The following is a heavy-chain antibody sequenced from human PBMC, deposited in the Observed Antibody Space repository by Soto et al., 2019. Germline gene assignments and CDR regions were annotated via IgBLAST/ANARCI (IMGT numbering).Heavy chain of an antibody. CDR1: GFTFSNYA. CDR3: ARDAISMVRGTNNWFDP. CDR2: ISGGGIST. Sequence: EVQLLESGGGLVQPGGSLTLSCAASGFTFSNYAMSWVRQAPGKGLGWVSAISGGGISTYYADSVRGRFTISRDNSRNTLYLRMIRLRAEDTAVYYCARDAISMVRGTNNWFDPWGQGTLVTVSS. D-gene: IGHD3-10*01. V-gene: IGHV3-23*01. J-gene: IGHJ5*02.